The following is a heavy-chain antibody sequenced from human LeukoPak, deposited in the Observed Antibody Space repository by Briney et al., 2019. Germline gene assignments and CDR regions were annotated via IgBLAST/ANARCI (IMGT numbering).Heavy chain of an antibody. J-gene: IGHJ4*02. CDR3: ARDLIEDTAMVFDY. CDR1: GGSISSYY. Sequence: SETLSLTCTVSGGSISSYYWSWIRQPPGKGLEWIGYIYYSGSTNYNPSLKSRVTISVDTSKNQFSLKLSSVTAADTAVYYCARDLIEDTAMVFDYWGQGTLVTVSS. CDR2: IYYSGST. D-gene: IGHD5-18*01. V-gene: IGHV4-59*12.